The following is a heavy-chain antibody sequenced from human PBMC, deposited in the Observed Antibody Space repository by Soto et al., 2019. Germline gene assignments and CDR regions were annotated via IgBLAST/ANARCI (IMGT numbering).Heavy chain of an antibody. J-gene: IGHJ6*03. CDR2: IYYSGST. CDR3: ARLSSTFPSWYYYYMDV. D-gene: IGHD2-2*01. CDR1: GGSISSSSYY. Sequence: PSETRSLTCTVSGGSISSSSYYWGWIRQPPGKGLEWIGSIYYSGSTYYNPSLKSRVTISVDTSKNQFSLKLSSVTAADTAVYYCARLSSTFPSWYYYYMDVWGKGTTVTVSS. V-gene: IGHV4-39*01.